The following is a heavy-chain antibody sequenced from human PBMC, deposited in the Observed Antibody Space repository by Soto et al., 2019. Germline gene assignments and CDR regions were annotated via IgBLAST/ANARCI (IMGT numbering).Heavy chain of an antibody. V-gene: IGHV3-21*01. Sequence: GGSLRLSCISSGFTFRTYTMSWVRQAPGKGLEWVSGIRGFSPYTFYAESVKGRFTISRDNAKNSLYLQMNSLRAEDTAVYYCARDRGYDAHDYYYNAMDVWGQGTTVTVSS. CDR2: IRGFSPYT. CDR3: ARDRGYDAHDYYYNAMDV. D-gene: IGHD2-15*01. CDR1: GFTFRTYT. J-gene: IGHJ6*02.